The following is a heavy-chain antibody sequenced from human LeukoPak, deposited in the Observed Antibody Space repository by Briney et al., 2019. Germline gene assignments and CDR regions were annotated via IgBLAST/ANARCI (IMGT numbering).Heavy chain of an antibody. D-gene: IGHD5-18*01. CDR1: GGTFSIYA. V-gene: IGHV1-69*05. CDR3: ARSPHYVWSGYSYGETLFDY. J-gene: IGHJ4*02. CDR2: IIPSFGTA. Sequence: SVKLSCKASGGTFSIYANSWVRQAPGQGLELMGRIIPSFGTASYAQKFQGRVTITTDESTSTAYMELSSLRSEDTAVYYCARSPHYVWSGYSYGETLFDYWGQGTLVTVSS.